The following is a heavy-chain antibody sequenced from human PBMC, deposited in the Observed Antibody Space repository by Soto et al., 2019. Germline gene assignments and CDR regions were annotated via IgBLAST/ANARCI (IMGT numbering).Heavy chain of an antibody. CDR2: VSHTGSP. Sequence: PSQTLSLTCVASGNALSSGFYWHWLRLSQEQGMEWLWCVSHTGSPYYSRSLKSRVAIPVDTSKNQFPLKMTSVTAPNTAVYYWARHKVSRGGSFEYWGQGIPVTVAS. D-gene: IGHD6-25*01. CDR1: GNALSSGFY. CDR3: ARHKVSRGGSFEY. J-gene: IGHJ4*02. V-gene: IGHV4-38-2*01.